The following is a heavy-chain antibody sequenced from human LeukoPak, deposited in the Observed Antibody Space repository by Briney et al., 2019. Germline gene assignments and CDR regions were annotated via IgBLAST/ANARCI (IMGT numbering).Heavy chain of an antibody. CDR2: ISSRGSAI. Sequence: GGSLRLSCAASGFTFSNYEMNWVRQAPGKGLEWVSYISSRGSAIYYADSVKGRFTISRDNAENTLYLQLSSLRGEDTAVYYCARPKDSGDSVVAFDSWGQGTLVTVSS. V-gene: IGHV3-48*03. J-gene: IGHJ4*02. CDR1: GFTFSNYE. CDR3: ARPKDSGDSVVAFDS. D-gene: IGHD4-17*01.